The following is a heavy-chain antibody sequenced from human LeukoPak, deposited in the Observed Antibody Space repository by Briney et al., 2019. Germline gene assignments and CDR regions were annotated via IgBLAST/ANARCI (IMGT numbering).Heavy chain of an antibody. V-gene: IGHV1-2*06. D-gene: IGHD2-2*01. CDR2: IYPNNGAT. CDR1: GYTFTDSF. J-gene: IGHJ4*02. Sequence: GASVKVSCKASGYTFTDSFMHWVRQAPGQGPEWMGRIYPNNGATNYAQKFQGRVTMTSDPSLSAAYLELTRLTSDDTAVYYCANAPPVGPTTSPDSWGQGTLVIVSS. CDR3: ANAPPVGPTTSPDS.